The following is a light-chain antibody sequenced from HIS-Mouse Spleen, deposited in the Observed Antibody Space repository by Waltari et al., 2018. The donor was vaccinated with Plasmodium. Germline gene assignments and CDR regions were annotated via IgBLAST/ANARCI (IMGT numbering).Light chain of an antibody. CDR1: QGISSY. Sequence: AIRMTQSPSSLSASPGDRVTISCRASQGISSYLAWYQHKPGKAPKLLIYATSTLQSGVPSRFSGSGSGTDFTLTIRCLQSEDFATYYCQQYYSYPRTFGQGTKVEIK. CDR3: QQYYSYPRT. V-gene: IGKV1-8*01. J-gene: IGKJ1*01. CDR2: ATS.